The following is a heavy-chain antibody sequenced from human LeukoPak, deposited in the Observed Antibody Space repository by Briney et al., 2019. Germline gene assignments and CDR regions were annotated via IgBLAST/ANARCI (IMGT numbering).Heavy chain of an antibody. D-gene: IGHD4-23*01. J-gene: IGHJ4*02. CDR2: INHSGST. CDR1: GGSFSGYY. V-gene: IGHV4-34*01. Sequence: PSGTLSLTCAVYGGSFSGYYWSWIRQPPGKGLEWIGEINHSGSTNYNPSLKSRVTISVDTSKNQFSLKLSSVTAADTAVYYCARGGNSGSFDYWGQGTLVTVSS. CDR3: ARGGNSGSFDY.